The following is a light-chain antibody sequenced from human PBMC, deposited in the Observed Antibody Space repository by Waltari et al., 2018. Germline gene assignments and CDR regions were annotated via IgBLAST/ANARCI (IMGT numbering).Light chain of an antibody. CDR2: SDY. CDR1: NSNIGSNT. Sequence: QAVLTQPPSASGAPGQMVSISCSGTNSNIGSNTVNWYQQLPGTAPKLLISSDYQRSSWLPDRFFGSRSGTSASLAISGLRSEDEADYYCATWDDSRNGWVFGGGTKLTVL. V-gene: IGLV1-44*01. CDR3: ATWDDSRNGWV. J-gene: IGLJ3*02.